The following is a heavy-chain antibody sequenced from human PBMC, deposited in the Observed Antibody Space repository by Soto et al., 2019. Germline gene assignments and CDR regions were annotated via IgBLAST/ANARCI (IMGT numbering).Heavy chain of an antibody. Sequence: QVQLVQSGAEVKKPGASVKVSCKASGYTFISYAMHWVRQAPGQRLEGMGWINAGNVNTKYSQKFQGRVTVTRDTSGSTLYLDVSSLRSDDTAVYSCARELSTIEYGGNYCGVEFDSWGQGTLVTVPS. CDR3: ARELSTIEYGGNYCGVEFDS. CDR1: GYTFISYA. CDR2: INAGNVNT. D-gene: IGHD1-26*01. J-gene: IGHJ4*02. V-gene: IGHV1-3*01.